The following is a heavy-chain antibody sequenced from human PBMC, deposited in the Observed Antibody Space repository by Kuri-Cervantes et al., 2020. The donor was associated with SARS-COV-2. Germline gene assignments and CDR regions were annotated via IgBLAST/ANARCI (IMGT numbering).Heavy chain of an antibody. CDR3: ARNSGYDFWFDP. CDR1: GFTFSSYS. V-gene: IGHV3-21*01. D-gene: IGHD5-12*01. Sequence: GESLKIYCAASGFTFSSYSMNWVRQAPGKGLEWVSSISSSSSYIYYADSVKGRFTISRDNAKNSLYLQMNSLRAEDTAVYYCARNSGYDFWFDPWGQGTLVTVSS. J-gene: IGHJ5*02. CDR2: ISSSSSYI.